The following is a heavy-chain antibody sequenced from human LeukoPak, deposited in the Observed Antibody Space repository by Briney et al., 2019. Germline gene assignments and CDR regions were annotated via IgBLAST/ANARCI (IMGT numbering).Heavy chain of an antibody. Sequence: PSETLSLTCTVSGGSISSYYWSWIRQPAGKGLEWIGRIYTSGSTNYNPSLKSRVTMSVDTSKNQFSLKLSSVTAADTAVYYCARPINPYYYGSGSYGFDYWGQGTLVTVSS. J-gene: IGHJ4*02. V-gene: IGHV4-4*07. CDR1: GGSISSYY. CDR3: ARPINPYYYGSGSYGFDY. D-gene: IGHD3-10*01. CDR2: IYTSGST.